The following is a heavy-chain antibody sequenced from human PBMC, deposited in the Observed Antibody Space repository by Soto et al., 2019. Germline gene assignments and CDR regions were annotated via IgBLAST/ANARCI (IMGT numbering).Heavy chain of an antibody. V-gene: IGHV3-66*01. J-gene: IGHJ4*02. CDR1: GFTVSSNY. D-gene: IGHD4-17*01. Sequence: EVQLVESGGGLVQPGGSLRLSCAASGFTVSSNYMSWVRQAPGKGLEWVSVIYRGGSTYYADSVKGRFTISRDNSKNTLYLQMNSLRAEDTAVYYCARTIKTTVTTTFDYWGQGALVTVSS. CDR2: IYRGGST. CDR3: ARTIKTTVTTTFDY.